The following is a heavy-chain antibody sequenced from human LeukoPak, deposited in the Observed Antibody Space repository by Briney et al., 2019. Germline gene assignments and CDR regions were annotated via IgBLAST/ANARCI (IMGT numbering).Heavy chain of an antibody. CDR3: ARDRKWSYDAFDI. CDR1: GGSISSYY. D-gene: IGHD1-26*01. CDR2: IYYSGST. J-gene: IGHJ3*02. Sequence: SETLSLTCTVSGGSISSYYWSWIRQHPGKGLEWIGDIYYSGSTNYNPSLKSRVTISVDTSKNQFSLKLSSVTAADTAVYYCARDRKWSYDAFDIWGQGTMVTVSS. V-gene: IGHV4-59*01.